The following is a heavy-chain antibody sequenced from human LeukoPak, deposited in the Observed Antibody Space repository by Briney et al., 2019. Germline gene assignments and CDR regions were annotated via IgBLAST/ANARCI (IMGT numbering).Heavy chain of an antibody. D-gene: IGHD2-15*01. CDR1: GYSFTSYW. V-gene: IGHV5-51*01. Sequence: GESLKISCKGSGYSFTSYWIGWVRQMPGKGPEWMGIIYPGDSDTRYSPSFQGQVTISADKSISTAYLQWSSLKASDTAMYYCARVPRYCSGGSCRASSFDYWGQGTLVTVSS. J-gene: IGHJ4*02. CDR3: ARVPRYCSGGSCRASSFDY. CDR2: IYPGDSDT.